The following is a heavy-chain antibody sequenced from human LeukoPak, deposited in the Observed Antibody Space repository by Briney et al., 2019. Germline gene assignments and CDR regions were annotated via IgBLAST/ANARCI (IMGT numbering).Heavy chain of an antibody. Sequence: GGSLRFSCAASGFTFSNYWVNWVRQAPGKGLEWVANIKQDGSEKDYVDSVKGRFTISRDNAKNSLYLQMNSLRAEDTAVYYCARRYGSGSYVHFDYWGQGTLVTFSS. J-gene: IGHJ4*02. CDR1: GFTFSNYW. D-gene: IGHD3-10*01. CDR3: ARRYGSGSYVHFDY. CDR2: IKQDGSEK. V-gene: IGHV3-7*01.